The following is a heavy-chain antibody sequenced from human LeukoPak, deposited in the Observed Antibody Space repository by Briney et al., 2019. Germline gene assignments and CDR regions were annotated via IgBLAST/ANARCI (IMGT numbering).Heavy chain of an antibody. CDR3: AKESLRGHSYGFDN. V-gene: IGHV3-23*01. D-gene: IGHD5-18*01. CDR2: IRASGGNT. Sequence: GGSLRLSCAASEFTFSSYAMTWVRQAPGKGLEWVSFIRASGGNTYYADSVKGRFTMSRDNSKNTLYLQLNSLRAGDTALYYCAKESLRGHSYGFDNWGQGTLVTVSS. J-gene: IGHJ4*02. CDR1: EFTFSSYA.